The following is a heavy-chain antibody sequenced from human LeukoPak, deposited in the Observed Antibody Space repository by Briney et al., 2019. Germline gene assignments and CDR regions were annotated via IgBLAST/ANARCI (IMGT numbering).Heavy chain of an antibody. Sequence: GGSVRLSCTASGFSFTSHAITWVRQAPGEGLEWVSVFSGSGGGTYYADSVKGRFTISRDNSKNTLSLQMNTLRPEDTAVYYYARPIDNGSGSYYFDYWGQGTLVSVSS. CDR2: FSGSGGGT. D-gene: IGHD3-10*01. CDR3: ARPIDNGSGSYYFDY. J-gene: IGHJ4*02. CDR1: GFSFTSHA. V-gene: IGHV3-23*01.